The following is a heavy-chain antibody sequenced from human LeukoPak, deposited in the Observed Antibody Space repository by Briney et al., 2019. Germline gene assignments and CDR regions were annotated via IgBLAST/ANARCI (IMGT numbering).Heavy chain of an antibody. V-gene: IGHV3-21*01. CDR3: ARDWCDY. J-gene: IGHJ4*02. CDR2: ISSGSNYI. D-gene: IGHD2-15*01. Sequence: GGSLRLSCAASGFTFSGYSMNWVRQAPGKGLEWVSSISSGSNYIYYADSVKGRFTVSRDNAKNSLYLQMNSLRAEDPAVYYCARDWCDYWGQGTLVTVSS. CDR1: GFTFSGYS.